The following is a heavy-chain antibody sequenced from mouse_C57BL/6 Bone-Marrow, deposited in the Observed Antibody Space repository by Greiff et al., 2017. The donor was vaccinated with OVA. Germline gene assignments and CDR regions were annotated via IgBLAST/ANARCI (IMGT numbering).Heavy chain of an antibody. J-gene: IGHJ2*01. Sequence: QVQLQQPGAELVKPGASVKLSCKASGYTFTSYWMHWVKQRPGQGLEWIGMIHPNSGSTNYNEKFKSKATLTVDKSSSTAYIQLSSLASEDTAVYYCAVGAYYGYYWGQGTTLTVSS. CDR1: GYTFTSYW. CDR3: AVGAYYGYY. CDR2: IHPNSGST. V-gene: IGHV1-64*01. D-gene: IGHD2-9*01.